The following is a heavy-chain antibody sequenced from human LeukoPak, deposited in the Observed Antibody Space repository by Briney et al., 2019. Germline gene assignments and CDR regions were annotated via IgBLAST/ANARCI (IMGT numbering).Heavy chain of an antibody. J-gene: IGHJ3*02. CDR1: GGSFSGYY. CDR3: ASRGYYDSSGSDAFDI. Sequence: PETLSLTCAVYGGSFSGYYWSWIRQPPGKGLEWIGEINHSGSTNYNPSLKSRVTISVDTSKNQFSLRLSSVTAADTAVYYCASRGYYDSSGSDAFDIWGQGTMVTVSS. V-gene: IGHV4-34*01. CDR2: INHSGST. D-gene: IGHD3-22*01.